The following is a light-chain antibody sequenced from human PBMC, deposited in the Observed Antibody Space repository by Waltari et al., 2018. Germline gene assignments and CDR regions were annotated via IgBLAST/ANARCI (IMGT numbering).Light chain of an antibody. CDR3: QHYVRLPAT. CDR1: QSVSRA. Sequence: EIVLTQSPGTLSLSPGERATLSCWASQSVSRALVWYHHKPGQAPRLLIYGASTRAPGIPDRFSGSGSGTDFSLTINRLEPEDFAVYYCQHYVRLPATFGQGTKVEI. V-gene: IGKV3-20*01. CDR2: GAS. J-gene: IGKJ1*01.